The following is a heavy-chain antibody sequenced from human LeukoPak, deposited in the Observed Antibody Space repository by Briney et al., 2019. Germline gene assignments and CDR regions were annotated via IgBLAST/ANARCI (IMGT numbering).Heavy chain of an antibody. V-gene: IGHV4-61*02. CDR1: GGSISSGSYY. Sequence: PSETLSLTCTVSGGSISSGSYYWSWIRQPAGKGLEWIGRIYTSGSTNYNPSLKSRVTISVDTSKNQFSLKLSSVTAADTAVYYCARDIGSGSAYYYYYYYMDVWGKGTTVTISS. CDR3: ARDIGSGSAYYYYYYYMDV. CDR2: IYTSGST. D-gene: IGHD3-10*01. J-gene: IGHJ6*03.